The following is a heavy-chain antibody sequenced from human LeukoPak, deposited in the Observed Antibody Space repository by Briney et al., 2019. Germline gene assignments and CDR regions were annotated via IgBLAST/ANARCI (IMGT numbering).Heavy chain of an antibody. V-gene: IGHV3-33*06. CDR3: AKDITMIVVVTGQFDY. Sequence: PGGSLRLSCAASGFTFSSYGMHWVRQAPGKGLEWVAVIWYDGSNKYYADSVKGRFTISRDNSKNTLYLQMNSLRAEDTAVYYCAKDITMIVVVTGQFDYWGQGTLVTVSS. CDR2: IWYDGSNK. J-gene: IGHJ4*02. D-gene: IGHD3-22*01. CDR1: GFTFSSYG.